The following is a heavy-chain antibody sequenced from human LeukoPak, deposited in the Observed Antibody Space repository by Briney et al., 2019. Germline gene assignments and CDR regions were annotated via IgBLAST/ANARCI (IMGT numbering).Heavy chain of an antibody. J-gene: IGHJ4*02. D-gene: IGHD3-3*01. CDR2: IVSGGST. Sequence: PSETLSLTCTVSTDSISSGNYYWGWVRQSPGQGLEWIGSIVSGGSTYHNPSLKSRVTMSIDTSNNQFSLKLSFVTAADTAIYYCARVTMEWLLSFDYWGQGTLVTVSS. V-gene: IGHV4-39*01. CDR3: ARVTMEWLLSFDY. CDR1: TDSISSGNYY.